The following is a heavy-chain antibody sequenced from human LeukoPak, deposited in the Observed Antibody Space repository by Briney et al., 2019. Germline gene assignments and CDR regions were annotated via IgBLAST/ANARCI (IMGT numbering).Heavy chain of an antibody. CDR1: GFTFSSYA. CDR2: IGGKI. V-gene: IGHV3-23*01. D-gene: IGHD3-3*01. Sequence: GGSLRLSCAASGFTFSSYAMSWVRQAPGKGLEWVSGIGGKIYYADSVKGRFTISRDNSENTLYLEMNSLRAEDTAVYFCAEGATNFGVVTMDFYYYMDVWGNGTTVTVSS. J-gene: IGHJ6*03. CDR3: AEGATNFGVVTMDFYYYMDV.